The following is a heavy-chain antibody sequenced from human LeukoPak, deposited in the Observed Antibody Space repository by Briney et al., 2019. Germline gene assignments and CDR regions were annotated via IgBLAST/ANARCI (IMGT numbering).Heavy chain of an antibody. CDR1: GFIFSSYN. Sequence: GGSLRLSCAASGFIFSSYNMNWVRQAPGRGLEWVSSIGTSSTYIHYADSVKGRFTISRDNAKSSLFLQMNGLRAEDTAVYYCAREYTVTYDYWGQGTLVTVSS. V-gene: IGHV3-21*01. CDR2: IGTSSTYI. D-gene: IGHD4-17*01. J-gene: IGHJ4*02. CDR3: AREYTVTYDY.